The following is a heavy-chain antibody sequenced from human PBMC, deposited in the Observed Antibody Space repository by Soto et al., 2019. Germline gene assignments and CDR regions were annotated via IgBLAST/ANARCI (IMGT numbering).Heavy chain of an antibody. CDR2: IYYRGST. V-gene: IGHV4-59*01. D-gene: IGHD6-19*01. Sequence: SETLSLTCIASGGSISSYYWSWIRQPPGKGLEWIGYIYYRGSTSYNPSLKSRVTISVDTSKNQFSLKLTSVNAADTAVYYCARDMYSSGVPHAFDIWGQGTMVTVSS. CDR1: GGSISSYY. J-gene: IGHJ3*02. CDR3: ARDMYSSGVPHAFDI.